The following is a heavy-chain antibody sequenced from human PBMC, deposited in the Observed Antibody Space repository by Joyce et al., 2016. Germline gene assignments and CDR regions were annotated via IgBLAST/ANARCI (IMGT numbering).Heavy chain of an antibody. CDR1: GYPFTSYH. CDR2: YTPGPGGT. Sequence: VQLVQSGAEAKTPGASVKVSCKTSGYPFTSYHIHCVRQAPGQGLEWMGMYTPGPGGTIDAQKFQGRVTMTRDTSTTTVYMEVSGLGSEDTAVYYCARDFMSLTGEFYYWGQGTPVTVSS. D-gene: IGHD7-27*01. CDR3: ARDFMSLTGEFYY. J-gene: IGHJ4*02. V-gene: IGHV1-46*01.